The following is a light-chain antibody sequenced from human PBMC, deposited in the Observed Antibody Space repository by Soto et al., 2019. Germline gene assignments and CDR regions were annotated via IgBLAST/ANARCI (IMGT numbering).Light chain of an antibody. Sequence: EIVMTHSPATLSVSPGERATLSCRASQSVSSNLAWYQQKPGQAPRLLIYSASTRATGIPARFSGSGSGTEFTLTISSLQSEDFAVYYCQQYNNWPPLTFGQGTKVEIK. CDR1: QSVSSN. V-gene: IGKV3-15*01. CDR3: QQYNNWPPLT. CDR2: SAS. J-gene: IGKJ1*01.